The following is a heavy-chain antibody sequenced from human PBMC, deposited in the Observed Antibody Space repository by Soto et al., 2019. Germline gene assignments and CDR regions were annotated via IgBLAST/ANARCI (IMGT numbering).Heavy chain of an antibody. CDR2: INAGNGNT. Sequence: ASVKVSCKAFGYTFTAYNIHWLRQAPGQGLEWMGWINAGNGNTRSSRKFQGRVIITRDTSATTAYLQMNSLRAEDTAVYYCARDQPGYSYGYGLGYWGQGTLVTVSS. CDR3: ARDQPGYSYGYGLGY. J-gene: IGHJ4*02. CDR1: GYTFTAYN. V-gene: IGHV1-3*01. D-gene: IGHD5-18*01.